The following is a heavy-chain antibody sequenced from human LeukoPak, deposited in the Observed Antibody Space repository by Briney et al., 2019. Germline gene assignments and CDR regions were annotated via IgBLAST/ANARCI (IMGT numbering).Heavy chain of an antibody. CDR1: GFTFSSYW. V-gene: IGHV3-23*01. CDR2: IFPSGGEV. D-gene: IGHD2-8*02. CDR3: ATYRQVLLPFES. Sequence: GGSLRLSCAASGFTFSSYWMSWVRQAPGQGLEWVSSIFPSGGEVHYADSVRGRFTISRDNSKSTLSLQMNSLRAEDTAIYYCATYRQVLLPFESWGQGTLVTVSS. J-gene: IGHJ4*02.